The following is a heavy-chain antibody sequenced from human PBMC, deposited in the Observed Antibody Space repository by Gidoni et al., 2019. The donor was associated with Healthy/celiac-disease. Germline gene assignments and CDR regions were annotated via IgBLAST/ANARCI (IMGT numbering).Heavy chain of an antibody. V-gene: IGHV2-26*01. CDR2: IFSNDEK. CDR1: GFSLSHAKMG. J-gene: IGHJ4*02. CDR3: ARMVDSSGYYYAGELDY. Sequence: QVPLKGSCPVLVKPTENPTLSCTLSGFSLSHAKMGVSWIRQPPGKALEWLAHIFSNDEKSYSTSLKSRLTISKDTSKSQVVLTMTNMDPVDTATYYCARMVDSSGYYYAGELDYWGQGTLVTVSS. D-gene: IGHD3-22*01.